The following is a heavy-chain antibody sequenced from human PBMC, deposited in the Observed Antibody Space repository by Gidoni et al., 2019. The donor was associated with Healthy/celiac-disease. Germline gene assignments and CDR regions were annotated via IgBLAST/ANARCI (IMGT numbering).Heavy chain of an antibody. V-gene: IGHV3-23*01. CDR3: AKHLGVGATSVAYFDC. J-gene: IGHJ4*02. Sequence: EVQLLESGGGLVQPGGSLRLSCAASKFPFSSCAMSWVRQAPGKGLEWVSVISGSGDTTYYADSVKGRFTISRDNSKNTLYLQMNSLRAEDTAVYFCAKHLGVGATSVAYFDCWGQGTLVTVSS. CDR1: KFPFSSCA. D-gene: IGHD1-26*01. CDR2: ISGSGDTT.